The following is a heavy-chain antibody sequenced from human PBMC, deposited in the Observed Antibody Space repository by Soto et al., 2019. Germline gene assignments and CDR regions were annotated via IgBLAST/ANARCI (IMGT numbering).Heavy chain of an antibody. CDR1: GGTFSSYA. V-gene: IGHV1-69*01. Sequence: QVQLVQSGAEVKKPGSSVKVSCKASGGTFSSYAISWVRQAPGQGLEWMGGIIPIFGTAHYAQKFQGRVTITADESTSTAYMELSSLRSEDTAVYYCARGYYDSSGYYMDYYGMDVWGQGTTVTVSS. CDR3: ARGYYDSSGYYMDYYGMDV. CDR2: IIPIFGTA. D-gene: IGHD3-22*01. J-gene: IGHJ6*02.